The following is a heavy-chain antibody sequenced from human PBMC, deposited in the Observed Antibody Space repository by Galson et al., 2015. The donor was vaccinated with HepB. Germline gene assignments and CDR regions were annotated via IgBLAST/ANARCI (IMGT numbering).Heavy chain of an antibody. CDR2: IDWDDDK. Sequence: PALVKPTQTLTLTCTFSGFSLSTSGMCVSWIRQPPGKALEWLARIDWDDDKYYSTSLKTRLTISKDTSKNQVVLTMTNMDPVDTATYYCARVAYGGYDLGPLDYWGQGTLVTVSS. V-gene: IGHV2-70*11. D-gene: IGHD5-12*01. CDR3: ARVAYGGYDLGPLDY. J-gene: IGHJ4*02. CDR1: GFSLSTSGMC.